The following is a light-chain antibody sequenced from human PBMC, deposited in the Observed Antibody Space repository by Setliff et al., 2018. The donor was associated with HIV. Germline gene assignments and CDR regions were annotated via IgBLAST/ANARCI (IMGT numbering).Light chain of an antibody. Sequence: QSALTPPASVSGSPGQSITISCTGTSSDVGGYNYVSWYQQHPGKAPKLMSYEFTKRASGVSNRFSGSKSGNTASLTISGLQAEDETDYYCSSYTSSTTLVFGTGTKVTVL. CDR1: SSDVGGYNY. CDR3: SSYTSSTTLV. V-gene: IGLV2-14*01. J-gene: IGLJ1*01. CDR2: EFT.